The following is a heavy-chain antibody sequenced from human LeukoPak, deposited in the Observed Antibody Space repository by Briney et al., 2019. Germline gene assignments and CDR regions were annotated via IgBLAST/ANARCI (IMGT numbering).Heavy chain of an antibody. V-gene: IGHV4-59*01. Sequence: SETLSLTCTVSGGSISSYNWSWIRQPPGKGLEWIGYIYYSGSTNYNPSLKSRVTISVDTSKNQFSLKLSSVTAADTAVYYCARGISSGSLPGDYWGQGTLVTVSS. J-gene: IGHJ4*02. CDR2: IYYSGST. CDR1: GGSISSYN. CDR3: ARGISSGSLPGDY. D-gene: IGHD6-25*01.